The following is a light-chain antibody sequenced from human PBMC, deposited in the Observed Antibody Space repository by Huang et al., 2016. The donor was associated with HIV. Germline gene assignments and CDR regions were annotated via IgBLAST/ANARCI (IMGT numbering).Light chain of an antibody. CDR1: QIVNTY. J-gene: IGKJ3*01. CDR2: GAS. CDR3: QQSIRTPFT. V-gene: IGKV1-39*01. Sequence: DIQMTQSPSSLSASVGDRVTITCRAGQIVNTYLNWYHQRPGKAPSLLIYGASRLHSVVPSRFSGSGSGSDFTLIISGLQPEDIGTYYCQQSIRTPFTFGPGT.